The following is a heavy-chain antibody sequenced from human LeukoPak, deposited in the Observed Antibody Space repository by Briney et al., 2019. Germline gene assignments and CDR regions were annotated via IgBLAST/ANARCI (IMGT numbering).Heavy chain of an antibody. V-gene: IGHV1-2*02. CDR1: GYTFTDYY. CDR2: INPNDGDT. Sequence: ASVKVSCKASGYTFTDYYMHWVRQAPGQGFEWMGWINPNDGDTNYAQKFQGRVTMTRDTSISTAHMEVSRLRSDDTAVYYCARANFLYCSSSTCLFGYWGQGTLVTVSS. CDR3: ARANFLYCSSSTCLFGY. D-gene: IGHD2-2*01. J-gene: IGHJ4*02.